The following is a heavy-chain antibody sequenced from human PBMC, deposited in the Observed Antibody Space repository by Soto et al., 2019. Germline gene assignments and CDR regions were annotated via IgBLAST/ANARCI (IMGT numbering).Heavy chain of an antibody. CDR1: GYTLTRYD. D-gene: IGHD6-6*01. CDR3: ARGPGGRAARRNYYYYYYMDV. V-gene: IGHV1-8*01. CDR2: MNPNSGNT. Sequence: GASVKVSCAASGYTLTRYDINWVRQATRQGLEWMGWMNPNSGNTGYAQRFQGRVTMTRNTSISTAYMGLSSLRSEDTAVYYCARGPGGRAARRNYYYYYYMDVWGKGTTVTVSS. J-gene: IGHJ6*03.